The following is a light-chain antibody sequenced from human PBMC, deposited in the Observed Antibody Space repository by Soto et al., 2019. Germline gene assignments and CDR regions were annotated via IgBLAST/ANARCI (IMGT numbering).Light chain of an antibody. CDR1: QSISSW. V-gene: IGKV1-17*01. J-gene: IGKJ4*01. CDR2: GAS. CDR3: LQYNSYPFT. Sequence: DIQMTQSPSSLSASVGDRVTITCRTSQSISSWLAWYQQKPGRVPKRLIYGASTLQSWAPSRFSGSASGAAFTLTISSLQPEDFATYYCLQYNSYPFTFGGGTKVDIK.